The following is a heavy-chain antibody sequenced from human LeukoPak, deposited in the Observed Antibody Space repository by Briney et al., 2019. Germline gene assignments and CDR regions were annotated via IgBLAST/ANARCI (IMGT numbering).Heavy chain of an antibody. D-gene: IGHD1-1*01. J-gene: IGHJ1*01. Sequence: PGGSLRLSCAASGFTFSGYSMNWVRQAPGKGLEWVSSISRSSRHVYYAGSVKGRFTISRDNAKNSLYLQMNSLRAEDMAVYFCVRDLMGSGSTTAYLHHWGQGTLVTVSS. CDR3: VRDLMGSGSTTAYLHH. V-gene: IGHV3-21*01. CDR1: GFTFSGYS. CDR2: ISRSSRHV.